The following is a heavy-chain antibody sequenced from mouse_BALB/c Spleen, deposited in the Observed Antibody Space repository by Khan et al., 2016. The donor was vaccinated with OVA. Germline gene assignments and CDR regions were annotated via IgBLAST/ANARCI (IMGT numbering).Heavy chain of an antibody. D-gene: IGHD4-1*01. Sequence: EVQLQESGPGLVKPSQSLSLTCTVTGYSITSDYAWNWIRQFPGNKLEWVGYISYSGRTSYNPSLKSRISITRDTSKDQFFLQLKSVTSEDTATYYCASELGRYYALDYWGQGTSVTVSS. CDR2: ISYSGRT. V-gene: IGHV3-2*02. J-gene: IGHJ4*01. CDR3: ASELGRYYALDY. CDR1: GYSITSDYA.